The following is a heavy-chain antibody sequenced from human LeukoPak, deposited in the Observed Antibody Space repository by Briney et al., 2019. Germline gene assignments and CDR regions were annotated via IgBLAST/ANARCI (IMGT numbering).Heavy chain of an antibody. CDR2: IYYTGST. CDR3: ARHYPNHYGDAFDY. V-gene: IGHV4-59*08. CDR1: GGSISSYY. J-gene: IGHJ4*02. Sequence: SETLSLTCTVSGGSISSYYWIWIRQPPGRGLEWIGYIYYTGSTTYNPSLKSRLTISVDTSKSQFSLKLNSVTAADTAVYYCARHYPNHYGDAFDYWGQGTLVTVSS. D-gene: IGHD4-17*01.